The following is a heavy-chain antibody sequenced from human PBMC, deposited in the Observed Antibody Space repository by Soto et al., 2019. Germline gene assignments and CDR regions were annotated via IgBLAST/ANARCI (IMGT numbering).Heavy chain of an antibody. CDR2: IWYDGSNK. V-gene: IGHV3-33*01. D-gene: IGHD1-26*01. J-gene: IGHJ4*02. CDR1: GFTFSDFG. CDR3: ARDGIVGASYLDY. Sequence: QVQLVESGGGVVQPGRSLRLSCAASGFTFSDFGMHWVRQAPGKGLEWVAVIWYDGSNKFYADSVKGRFSISRDNSKKTLYLQLNSLRAEDTAVYYCARDGIVGASYLDYWGQGTLVTVSS.